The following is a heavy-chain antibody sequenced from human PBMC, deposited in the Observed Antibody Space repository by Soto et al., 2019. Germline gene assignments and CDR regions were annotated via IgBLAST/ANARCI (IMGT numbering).Heavy chain of an antibody. V-gene: IGHV4-59*01. Sequence: QVQLQESGPGLVKPSETLSLMCTVSGGSISSNYWSWIRQPPGKGLEYIGSIYYSGSTNYNPSLKSRVTISVDTSKNQFSLKLSSVTAADTAVYYCARGGGSPDYWGQGTLVTVSS. CDR3: ARGGGSPDY. CDR1: GGSISSNY. J-gene: IGHJ4*02. CDR2: IYYSGST. D-gene: IGHD3-10*01.